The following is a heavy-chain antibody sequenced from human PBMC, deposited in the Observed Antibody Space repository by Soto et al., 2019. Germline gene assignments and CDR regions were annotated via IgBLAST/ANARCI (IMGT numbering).Heavy chain of an antibody. CDR3: ARAGSYGWYDC. CDR2: ISGYNGNA. D-gene: IGHD2-15*01. CDR1: GYTFSSHG. V-gene: IGHV1-18*01. J-gene: IGHJ5*01. Sequence: QVQLVQSGAEVRKPGASVKVSCKASGYTFSSHGIIWVRQAPGQGLEWMGWISGYNGNAKYAQRFQGRVTMTTDTSTSTVYMDMRSLGSHDSAVYYCARAGSYGWYDCWGQGTLVTVSS.